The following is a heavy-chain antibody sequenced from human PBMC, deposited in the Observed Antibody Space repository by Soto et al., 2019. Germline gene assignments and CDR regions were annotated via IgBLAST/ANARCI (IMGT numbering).Heavy chain of an antibody. Sequence: QVQLVQSGAEVKKPGASVKVSCKASGYTFTSYAMHWVRQAPGQRLEWMGWINAGNGNTKYSQKFQGRVTITRDTSAITAYMELSSLRSEDTAVYYCARMAHYYGSGSYYIYNWFDPWGQGTLVTVSS. D-gene: IGHD3-10*01. J-gene: IGHJ5*02. CDR3: ARMAHYYGSGSYYIYNWFDP. CDR2: INAGNGNT. CDR1: GYTFTSYA. V-gene: IGHV1-3*01.